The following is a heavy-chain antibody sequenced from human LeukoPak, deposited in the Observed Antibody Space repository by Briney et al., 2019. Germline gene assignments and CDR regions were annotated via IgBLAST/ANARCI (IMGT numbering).Heavy chain of an antibody. J-gene: IGHJ4*02. CDR1: GGSITGYY. CDR2: IHYSGST. CDR3: ARLGVGATTIDY. D-gene: IGHD1-26*01. Sequence: SETLSLTCTVSGGSITGYYWVWIRQPPGKGLEWIGYIHYSGSTKYNPSLKSRVIISVDTSKNQFSLKLSSVTAADTAVYYCARLGVGATTIDYWGQGTLVTVSS. V-gene: IGHV4-59*01.